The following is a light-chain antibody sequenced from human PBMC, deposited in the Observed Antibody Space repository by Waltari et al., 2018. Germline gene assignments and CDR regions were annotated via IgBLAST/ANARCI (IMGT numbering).Light chain of an antibody. Sequence: QSALTQPASVSGSPGQSLTISCTVTSSVVGAYIYVSWYQHHPGKAPKLIIFEVSIRPSGVSDRFSGSKSGNTASLSISGLQAEDEADYFCASYATTSWVFGGGTKLTVL. J-gene: IGLJ3*02. CDR2: EVS. CDR3: ASYATTSWV. V-gene: IGLV2-14*01. CDR1: SSVVGAYIY.